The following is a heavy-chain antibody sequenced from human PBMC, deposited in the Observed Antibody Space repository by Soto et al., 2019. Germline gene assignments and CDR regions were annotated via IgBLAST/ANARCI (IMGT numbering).Heavy chain of an antibody. Sequence: SETLSLTCTVSGGSISSGGYYWSWIRQHPGKGLEWIGYIYYSGSTYYNPSLKSRVTISVDTSKNQFSLKLSSVTAADTAVYYCARASGYYGSNWFDPWGQGTLVTAPQ. J-gene: IGHJ5*02. CDR3: ARASGYYGSNWFDP. CDR2: IYYSGST. D-gene: IGHD3-22*01. V-gene: IGHV4-31*03. CDR1: GGSISSGGYY.